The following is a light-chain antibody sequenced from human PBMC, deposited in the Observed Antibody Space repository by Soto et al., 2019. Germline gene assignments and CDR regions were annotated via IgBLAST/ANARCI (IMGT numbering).Light chain of an antibody. CDR3: QQYGGSPPLT. CDR2: GAS. J-gene: IGKJ4*01. V-gene: IGKV3-20*01. CDR1: QSVSSSY. Sequence: EIVLTQSPGTLSLSPGERATLSCRASQSVSSSYLAWYQQKPGQAPRLLMYGASNRATGIPDRFSGRGSGTDFTLTISNLEPEDFAVYYCQQYGGSPPLTFGGGTKVEIK.